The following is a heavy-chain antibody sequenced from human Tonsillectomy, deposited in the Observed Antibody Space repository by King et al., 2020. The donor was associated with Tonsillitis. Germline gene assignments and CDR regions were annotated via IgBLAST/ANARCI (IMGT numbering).Heavy chain of an antibody. CDR3: ANHHDHHGVDY. CDR1: GGSIRSSSYS. D-gene: IGHD1-14*01. V-gene: IGHV4-39*02. CDR2: IYYSGST. Sequence: QLQESGPGLVKPSETLSLTCTVSGGSIRSSSYSWGWIRQPPGKGREWIASIYYSGSTYYNPSLKSRVTISVDTSKNHFSLKVNSVTAADTAVYYCANHHDHHGVDYWGQGTLVTVPS. J-gene: IGHJ4*02.